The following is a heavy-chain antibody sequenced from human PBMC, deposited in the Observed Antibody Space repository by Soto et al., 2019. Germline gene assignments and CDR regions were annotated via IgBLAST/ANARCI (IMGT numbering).Heavy chain of an antibody. Sequence: QVQLVESGGGLVKPGGSLRLSCAASGFTFSDYYMSWIRQAPGKGLEWVSYISSSSSYTNYADSVKGRFTISRDNAKNSLYLQMNSVRAEDTAVYYCAGDADILTGSDAFDIWGQGTMVTVSS. CDR2: ISSSSSYT. CDR1: GFTFSDYY. V-gene: IGHV3-11*05. D-gene: IGHD3-9*01. CDR3: AGDADILTGSDAFDI. J-gene: IGHJ3*02.